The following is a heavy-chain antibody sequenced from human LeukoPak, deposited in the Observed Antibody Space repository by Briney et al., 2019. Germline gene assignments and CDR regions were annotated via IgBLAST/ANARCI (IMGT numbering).Heavy chain of an antibody. V-gene: IGHV1-8*03. CDR2: MNPNSGNT. J-gene: IGHJ3*02. D-gene: IGHD1-26*01. Sequence: GASVKVSCKASGYTFTSYDINWVRQATGQGLEWMGWMNPNSGNTGYAQKFQGRVTITRNTSISTAYMELSSLRSEDTAVYYCAGFMRGSDAFDIWGQGTMLTVSS. CDR1: GYTFTSYD. CDR3: AGFMRGSDAFDI.